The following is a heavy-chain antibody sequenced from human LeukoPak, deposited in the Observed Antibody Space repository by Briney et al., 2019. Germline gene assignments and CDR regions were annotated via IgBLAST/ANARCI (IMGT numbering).Heavy chain of an antibody. CDR3: ARYSSRGGSWFDP. J-gene: IGHJ5*02. D-gene: IGHD6-13*01. V-gene: IGHV4-59*08. CDR2: IYYSGST. CDR1: GGSISSYY. Sequence: SETLSLTCTVSGGSISSYYWSWIRQPPGKGLEWIGYIYYSGSTNYNPSLKSRVTISVDTSKNQFSLKLSSVTAADTAVYYCARYSSRGGSWFDPWGQGTLVTVSS.